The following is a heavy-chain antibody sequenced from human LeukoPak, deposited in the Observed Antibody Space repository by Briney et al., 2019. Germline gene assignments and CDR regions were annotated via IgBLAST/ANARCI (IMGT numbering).Heavy chain of an antibody. Sequence: SETLSLTCAVYGGSFSGYYWSWIRQPPGKGLGWIGEINHSGSTNYNPSLKSRVTISVDTSKNQFSLKLSSVTAADTAVYYCARAHHLDYGDWFDPWGQGILVPVSS. V-gene: IGHV4-34*01. CDR2: INHSGST. J-gene: IGHJ5*02. CDR1: GGSFSGYY. D-gene: IGHD4-17*01. CDR3: ARAHHLDYGDWFDP.